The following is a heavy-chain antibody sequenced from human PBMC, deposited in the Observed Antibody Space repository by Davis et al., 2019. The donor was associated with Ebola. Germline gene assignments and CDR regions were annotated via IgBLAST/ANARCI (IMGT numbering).Heavy chain of an antibody. V-gene: IGHV4-34*09. CDR2: INHSGST. Sequence: SETLSLTCAVYGGSFSGYYWSWIRQPPGKGLEWIGEINHSGSTNYNPSLKSRVTISVDTSNNQFTLKLSSVTAADTAVFYCARGPVGHYYDSSGYYSVPRFFDYWGQGTLVTVSS. CDR3: ARGPVGHYYDSSGYYSVPRFFDY. D-gene: IGHD3-22*01. CDR1: GGSFSGYY. J-gene: IGHJ4*02.